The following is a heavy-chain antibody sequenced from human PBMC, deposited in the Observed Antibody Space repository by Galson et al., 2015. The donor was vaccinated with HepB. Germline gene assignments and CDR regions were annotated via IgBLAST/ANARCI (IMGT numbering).Heavy chain of an antibody. V-gene: IGHV1-46*03. D-gene: IGHD4-17*01. CDR1: GYAFTSYY. CDR2: INPSGGST. J-gene: IGHJ5*02. Sequence: SVKVSCKASGYAFTSYYMHWVRQAPGQGLEWMGMINPSGGSTSYAQKFQGRVTMTRDTSTSTVYMELSSLRSEDTAVYYCAKTTVTYGESWFDPWGQGTLVTVSS. CDR3: AKTTVTYGESWFDP.